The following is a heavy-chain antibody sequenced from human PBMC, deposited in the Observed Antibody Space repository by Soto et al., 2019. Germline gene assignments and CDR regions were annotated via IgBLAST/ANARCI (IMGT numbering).Heavy chain of an antibody. CDR1: GVSISNYY. V-gene: IGHV4-59*01. CDR2: NHYSGGT. J-gene: IGHJ6*03. D-gene: IGHD2-2*01. CDR3: ARAPGYYYMDV. Sequence: QVQLQESGPGLVKPSETLSLTCAVSGVSISNYYWSWIRQPPGRGLEWIGYNHYSGGTNYNPSLKSRVTISVDTSKYQFLLKLSSVTAADTAVYYCARAPGYYYMDVWGKGTTVTVSS.